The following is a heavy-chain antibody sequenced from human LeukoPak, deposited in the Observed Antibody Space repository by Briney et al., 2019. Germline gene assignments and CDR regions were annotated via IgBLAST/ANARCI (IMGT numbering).Heavy chain of an antibody. CDR1: GFTFSSSA. CDR2: INNNGGYT. Sequence: GGSLRLSCAASGFTFSSSAMSWVRQAPGKGLEWVSAINNNGGYTYYADSVQGRFTISRDNSKSTLCLQMNSLRAEDTAVYYCARDPIATSYYFDYWGQGTLVTVSS. J-gene: IGHJ4*02. V-gene: IGHV3-23*01. CDR3: ARDPIATSYYFDY. D-gene: IGHD2-15*01.